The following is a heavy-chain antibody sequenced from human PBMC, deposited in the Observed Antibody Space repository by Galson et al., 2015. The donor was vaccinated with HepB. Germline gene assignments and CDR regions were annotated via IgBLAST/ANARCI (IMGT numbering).Heavy chain of an antibody. CDR2: IYYSGST. CDR1: GGSISSSSYY. D-gene: IGHD1-26*01. CDR3: AMGDPDGQVFDY. Sequence: ETLSLTCTVSGGSISSSSYYWGWIRQPPGKGLEWIGSIYYSGSTYYNPSLKSRVTISVDTSKNQFSLKLSSVTAADTAVYYCAMGDPDGQVFDYWGQGTLVTVSS. J-gene: IGHJ4*02. V-gene: IGHV4-39*01.